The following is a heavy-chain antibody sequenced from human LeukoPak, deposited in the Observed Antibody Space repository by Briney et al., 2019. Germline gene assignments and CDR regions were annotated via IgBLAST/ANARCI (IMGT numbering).Heavy chain of an antibody. CDR1: GDAISSYY. D-gene: IGHD5-18*01. Sequence: SETLSLTCTVSGDAISSYYWSWIRQPPGKGLEWIGYMHYSGSTDYNPSLKSRVTISGDLSKNQFSLKLRSVTAADTAIYYCAKKRMQLWSCLEAWGQGALVTVSS. CDR3: AKKRMQLWSCLEA. V-gene: IGHV4-59*08. CDR2: MHYSGST. J-gene: IGHJ5*02.